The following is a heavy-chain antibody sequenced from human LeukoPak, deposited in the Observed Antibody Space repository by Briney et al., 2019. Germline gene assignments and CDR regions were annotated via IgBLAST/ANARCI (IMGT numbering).Heavy chain of an antibody. CDR3: ARSTSGIAARRFFDY. CDR2: INPNSGGT. CDR1: GYTFTGYY. Sequence: ASVKVSCKASGYTFTGYYMHWVRQAPGQGLEWMGWINPNSGGTNYAQKFQGRVTMTRDTSISTAYMELSRLRSDDTAVYYCARSTSGIAARRFFDYWGQGTLVTVSS. J-gene: IGHJ4*02. V-gene: IGHV1-2*02. D-gene: IGHD6-6*01.